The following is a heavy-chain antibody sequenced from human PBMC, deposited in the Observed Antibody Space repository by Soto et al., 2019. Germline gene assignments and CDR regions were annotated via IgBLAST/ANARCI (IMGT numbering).Heavy chain of an antibody. Sequence: GGSLRLSCAASGFTFSSYSMHWVRQAPGKGLEWVAVISYDGSNKYYADSVKGRFTISRDNSKNTLYLQMNSLRAGDTAVYYCARDMGTTNDEYYYDSSGYPDYWGQGTLVTVSS. CDR1: GFTFSSYS. V-gene: IGHV3-30-3*01. D-gene: IGHD3-22*01. CDR2: ISYDGSNK. CDR3: ARDMGTTNDEYYYDSSGYPDY. J-gene: IGHJ4*02.